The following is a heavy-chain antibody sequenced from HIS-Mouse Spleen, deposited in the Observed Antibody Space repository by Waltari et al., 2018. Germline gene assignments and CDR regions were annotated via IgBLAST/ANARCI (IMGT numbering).Heavy chain of an antibody. V-gene: IGHV4-39*07. Sequence: QLQLQESGPGLVKPSETLSLTCTVSGGSSRSSSYYWGWIRQPPGKGLEWIGSIYYSGSTYYNPSLKSRVTISVDTSKNQFSLKLSSVTAADTAVYYCARDPRWNDGIDYWGQGTLVTVSS. CDR3: ARDPRWNDGIDY. CDR2: IYYSGST. J-gene: IGHJ4*02. D-gene: IGHD1-1*01. CDR1: GGSSRSSSYY.